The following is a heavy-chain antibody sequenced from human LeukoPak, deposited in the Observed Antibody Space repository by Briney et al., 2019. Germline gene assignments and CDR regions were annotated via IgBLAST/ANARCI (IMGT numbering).Heavy chain of an antibody. CDR2: ISGSGGST. J-gene: IGHJ6*03. V-gene: IGHV3-23*01. D-gene: IGHD2-2*01. CDR3: AAVPADLPYYYYYMDV. CDR1: GFTFSSYA. Sequence: GGSLRLSCAASGFTFSSYAMSWVRQAPGKGLEWVSVISGSGGSTYYADSVKGRFTISRDNSKNTLYLQMNSLRAEDTAVYYCAAVPADLPYYYYYMDVWGKGTTVTVSS.